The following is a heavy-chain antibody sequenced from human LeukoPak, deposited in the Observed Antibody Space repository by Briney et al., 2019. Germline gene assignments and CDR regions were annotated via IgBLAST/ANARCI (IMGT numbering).Heavy chain of an antibody. CDR3: VGVFHGYFDL. J-gene: IGHJ2*01. CDR2: INHSGST. V-gene: IGHV4-34*01. Sequence: SETLSLTCAVYGGSFSGYYWSWIRQPPGKGLEWIGEINHSGSTNYNPSLKSRVTISVDTSKNQFSLKLSSVTAADAAVYYCVGVFHGYFDLGGRGPLSTVS. D-gene: IGHD3-16*01. CDR1: GGSFSGYY.